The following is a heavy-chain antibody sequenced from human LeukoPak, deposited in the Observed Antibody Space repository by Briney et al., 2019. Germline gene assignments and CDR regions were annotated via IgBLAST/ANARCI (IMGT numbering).Heavy chain of an antibody. CDR1: GFTFSSYG. J-gene: IGHJ4*02. CDR3: AKDGVEQWLAYYFDY. Sequence: GGSLRLSCAASGFTFSSYGMHWVRQAPGKGLEWVAAISYDGNNKYYADSVKGRLTISRDNSKNTLYVQMNSLRAEDTAVYYCAKDGVEQWLAYYFDYWGQGTLVTVSS. CDR2: ISYDGNNK. D-gene: IGHD6-19*01. V-gene: IGHV3-30*18.